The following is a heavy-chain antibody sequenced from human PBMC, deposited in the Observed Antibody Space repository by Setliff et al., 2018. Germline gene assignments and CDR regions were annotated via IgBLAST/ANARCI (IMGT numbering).Heavy chain of an antibody. J-gene: IGHJ4*02. Sequence: SETLSLTCTVSGGSISSSSYYWGWIRQPLGKGLEWIGSIYYSGSTYYNPSLKSRVTISVDTSKNQFSLKLSSVTAADTAVYYCASWYYDFWSGYYIPGYFDYWGQGTLVTVSS. CDR2: IYYSGST. CDR3: ASWYYDFWSGYYIPGYFDY. CDR1: GGSISSSSYY. V-gene: IGHV4-39*01. D-gene: IGHD3-3*01.